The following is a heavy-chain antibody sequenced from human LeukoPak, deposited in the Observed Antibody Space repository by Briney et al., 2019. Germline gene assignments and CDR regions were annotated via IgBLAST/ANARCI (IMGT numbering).Heavy chain of an antibody. CDR2: ISSSSSYI. V-gene: IGHV3-21*01. CDR3: AREGYSSSWSSWDEGILDY. CDR1: GFTFSSYS. Sequence: PGGSLRLSCAASGFTFSSYSMNWVRQAPGKGLEWVSSISSSSSYIYYADSVKGRFTISRDNAKNSLYLQMNSLRAEDTAVYYCAREGYSSSWSSWDEGILDYWSQGTLVTVSS. J-gene: IGHJ4*02. D-gene: IGHD6-13*01.